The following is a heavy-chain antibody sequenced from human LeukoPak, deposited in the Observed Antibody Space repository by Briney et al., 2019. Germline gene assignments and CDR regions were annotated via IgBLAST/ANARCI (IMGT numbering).Heavy chain of an antibody. Sequence: GGSLRLSCAASGFTFDSYAMSWVRQAPGKGLEWVSAVSRFGGTTYYADSAEGRFTISRDNSNNTVYLQMNSLRVGDTALYYCVKHVGSRWSNNRFDPWGQGTLVTVS. CDR2: VSRFGGTT. CDR1: GFTFDSYA. CDR3: VKHVGSRWSNNRFDP. J-gene: IGHJ5*02. V-gene: IGHV3-23*01. D-gene: IGHD6-13*01.